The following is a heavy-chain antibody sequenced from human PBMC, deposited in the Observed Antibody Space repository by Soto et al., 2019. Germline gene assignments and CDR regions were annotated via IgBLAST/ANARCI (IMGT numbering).Heavy chain of an antibody. CDR2: INPKSGGT. CDR3: ASGDSTDCSNGVCSGFYNHDMDV. V-gene: IGHV1-2*04. CDR1: GYSFTDYH. J-gene: IGHJ6*02. Sequence: ASVKVSCKASGYSFTDYHIHWVRQAPGQGLEWLGRINPKSGGTSTAQKFQGWVTMTTDTSISTASMELTRLTSDETAIYYCASGDSTDCSNGVCSGFYNHDMDVWCRGSTASV. D-gene: IGHD2-8*01.